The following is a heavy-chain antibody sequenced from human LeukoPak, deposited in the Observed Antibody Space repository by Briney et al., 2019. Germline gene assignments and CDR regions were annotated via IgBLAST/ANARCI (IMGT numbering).Heavy chain of an antibody. CDR2: INPSGGNT. Sequence: ASVKVSCKASGYTFTSYYMHWVRQAPGRGLEWMGIINPSGGNTSYAQKFQGRVTMTRDTSTSTVYIELSSLRSEDTAVYYCARDVSDCSGGSCYSHFDYWGQGTLVTVSS. CDR1: GYTFTSYY. V-gene: IGHV1-46*01. D-gene: IGHD2-15*01. J-gene: IGHJ4*02. CDR3: ARDVSDCSGGSCYSHFDY.